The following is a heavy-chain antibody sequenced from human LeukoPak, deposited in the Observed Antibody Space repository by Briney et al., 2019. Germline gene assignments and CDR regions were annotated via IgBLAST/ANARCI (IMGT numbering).Heavy chain of an antibody. D-gene: IGHD2-15*01. CDR1: GGSISSYY. CDR3: ARGLAAPYFDY. J-gene: IGHJ4*02. Sequence: SETLSLTCTVSGGSISSYYWSWIRQPPGKGLEWIGYIYYSGSTNYNPSLKSRVTISVDTSKNQFSLKLSSVTAADTAVYYCARGLAAPYFDYWGQGPLVTVSS. CDR2: IYYSGST. V-gene: IGHV4-59*01.